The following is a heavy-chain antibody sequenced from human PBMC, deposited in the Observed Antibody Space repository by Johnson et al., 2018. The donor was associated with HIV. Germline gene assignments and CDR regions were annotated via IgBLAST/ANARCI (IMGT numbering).Heavy chain of an antibody. CDR3: ARVSSIAALWDAFDI. Sequence: QLVESGGGVVQPGRSLRLSCAASGFTFSSYGMHWVRQAPGKGLEWVAFIRYDGSNKYYADSVKGRFTISRDNSKNTLYLQMNSLRAEDTAVYYCARVSSIAALWDAFDIWGQGTMVTVSS. CDR1: GFTFSSYG. J-gene: IGHJ3*02. D-gene: IGHD6-6*01. CDR2: IRYDGSNK. V-gene: IGHV3-30*02.